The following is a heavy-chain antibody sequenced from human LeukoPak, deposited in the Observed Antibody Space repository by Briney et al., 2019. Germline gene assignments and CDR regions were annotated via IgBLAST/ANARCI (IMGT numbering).Heavy chain of an antibody. J-gene: IGHJ4*02. D-gene: IGHD1-26*01. V-gene: IGHV1-69*13. CDR2: IISIFGTA. Sequence: ASVKVSCKASGGTFSSYAISWVRQAPGQGLEWMGGIISIFGTANYAQKFQGRVTITADESTSTAYMELSSLRSEDTAVYYCARGRVGATTLPNYWGQGTLVTVSS. CDR3: ARGRVGATTLPNY. CDR1: GGTFSSYA.